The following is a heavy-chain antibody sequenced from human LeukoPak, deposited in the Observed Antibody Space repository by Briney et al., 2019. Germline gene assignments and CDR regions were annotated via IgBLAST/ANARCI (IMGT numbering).Heavy chain of an antibody. D-gene: IGHD3-3*01. CDR2: IYHSRST. J-gene: IGHJ3*02. CDR3: ARVSSGYYNGAFDI. V-gene: IGHV4-38-2*02. CDR1: GYSISSGYY. Sequence: SETLSLTCTVSGYSISSGYYWGWIRQPPGKGLEWIGSIYHSRSTYYNPSLKSRVTISVDTSKNQFSLKLSSVTAADTAVYYCARVSSGYYNGAFDIWGQGTMVTVSS.